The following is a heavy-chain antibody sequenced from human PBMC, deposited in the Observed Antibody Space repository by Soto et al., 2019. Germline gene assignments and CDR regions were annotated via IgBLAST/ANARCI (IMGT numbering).Heavy chain of an antibody. CDR2: INPNSGGT. V-gene: IGHV1-2*04. J-gene: IGHJ6*02. CDR1: GYTFTGYY. Sequence: QVQLVQSGAEVKKPGASVKVSCKASGYTFTGYYMHWVRQAPGQGLEWMGWINPNSGGTNYAQKFQGWVTMTRDTSISTAYMELSRLRSDDTAVYYCARDLAVDPPYYYGMDVWGQGTTVTVSS. CDR3: ARDLAVDPPYYYGMDV. D-gene: IGHD5-12*01.